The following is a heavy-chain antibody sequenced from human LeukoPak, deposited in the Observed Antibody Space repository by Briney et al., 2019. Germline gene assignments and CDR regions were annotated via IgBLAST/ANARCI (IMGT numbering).Heavy chain of an antibody. J-gene: IGHJ5*02. CDR3: ATGKGLEWLLCWFGP. CDR2: VDPEDGET. Sequence: ASVKISCKVSGYTFTDYYMHWVQQAPGKGLEWMGLVDPEDGETIYAEKFQGRVTITADTSTDTAYMELSSLRSEDTAVYYCATGKGLEWLLCWFGPWGQGTLVTVSS. V-gene: IGHV1-69-2*01. CDR1: GYTFTDYY. D-gene: IGHD3-3*01.